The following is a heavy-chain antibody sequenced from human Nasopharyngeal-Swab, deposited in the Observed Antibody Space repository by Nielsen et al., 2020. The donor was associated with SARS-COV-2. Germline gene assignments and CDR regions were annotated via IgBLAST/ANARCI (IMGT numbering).Heavy chain of an antibody. D-gene: IGHD2-21*02. V-gene: IGHV4-59*01. CDR3: ARERVTDKYFDY. CDR2: IYYSGST. CDR1: GGSISSYY. Sequence: SETLSLTCTVSGGSISSYYWSWIRQPPGKGLEWIGYIYYSGSTNYNPSLKSRVTISVDTSKNQSSLKLSSVTAADTAVYYCARERVTDKYFDYWGQGTLVTVSS. J-gene: IGHJ4*02.